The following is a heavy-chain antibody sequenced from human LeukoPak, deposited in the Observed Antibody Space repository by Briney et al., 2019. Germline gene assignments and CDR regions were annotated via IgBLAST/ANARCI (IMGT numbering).Heavy chain of an antibody. CDR1: GFTFSSYS. V-gene: IGHV3-21*01. D-gene: IGHD2-2*01. CDR3: ARSRYCSSTSCYYYMDV. Sequence: GGSLRLSCAASGFTFSSYSMNWVRQAPGKGLEWVLSISSSSSYIYYADSVKGRFTISRDNAKNSLYLQMNSLRAEDTAVYYCARSRYCSSTSCYYYMDVWGKGTTVTVSS. CDR2: ISSSSSYI. J-gene: IGHJ6*03.